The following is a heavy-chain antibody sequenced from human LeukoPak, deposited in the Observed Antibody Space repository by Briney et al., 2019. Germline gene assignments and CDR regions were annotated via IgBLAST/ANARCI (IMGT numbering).Heavy chain of an antibody. CDR2: ISSGGGA. CDR1: GFTSSNSA. CDR3: AKSIANTLIAWNY. Sequence: GGSLRLSCAASGFTSSNSAMIWVRQAPVKGPEWVSTISSGGGAYYGDSVKGRFTISRDNSRNTLYLQMNSLRAEDTAIYFCAKSIANTLIAWNYWGQGTLVTVSS. V-gene: IGHV3-23*01. J-gene: IGHJ4*02. D-gene: IGHD2-21*01.